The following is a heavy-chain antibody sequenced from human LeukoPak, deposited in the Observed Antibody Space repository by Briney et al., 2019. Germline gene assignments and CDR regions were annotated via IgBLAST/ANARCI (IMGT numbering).Heavy chain of an antibody. V-gene: IGHV1-18*01. CDR2: ISAYNGNT. CDR1: GYTFTSYG. J-gene: IGHJ5*02. D-gene: IGHD2-2*01. Sequence: ASVKVSCKASGYTFTSYGISWVRQAPGQGLEWMGWISAYNGNTNYAQKLQGRATMTTDTSTSTAYMELRSLRSDDTAVYYCARVAGGYCSSTSCYGGWFDPWGQGTLVTVSS. CDR3: ARVAGGYCSSTSCYGGWFDP.